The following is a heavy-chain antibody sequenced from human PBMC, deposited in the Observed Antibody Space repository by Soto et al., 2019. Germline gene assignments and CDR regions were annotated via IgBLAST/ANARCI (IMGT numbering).Heavy chain of an antibody. D-gene: IGHD3-22*01. CDR2: INHSGST. CDR1: GGSFSDYY. Sequence: SETLSLTCAVYGGSFSDYYWSWIRQPPGKGPEWIGEINHSGSTNYNPSLKSRVTISVDTPKNQFSLKLTSVTAADTAVYYCARGPYYYGTSGYYPAFWYFDHWGQGSLVTVSS. J-gene: IGHJ4*02. V-gene: IGHV4-34*01. CDR3: ARGPYYYGTSGYYPAFWYFDH.